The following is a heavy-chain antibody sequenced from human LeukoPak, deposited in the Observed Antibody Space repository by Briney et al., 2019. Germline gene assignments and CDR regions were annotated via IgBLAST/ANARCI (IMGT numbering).Heavy chain of an antibody. V-gene: IGHV4-30-2*01. D-gene: IGHD3-22*01. CDR1: GGSISSGGYY. CDR2: IYHSGST. J-gene: IGHJ2*01. Sequence: SETLSLTCTVSGGSISSGGYYWSWIRQPPGKGLEWIGYIYHSGSTNYNPSLKSRVTISVDTSKNQFSLKLSSVTAADTAVYYCARAGVTMIVVVQWYFDLWGRGTLVTVSS. CDR3: ARAGVTMIVVVQWYFDL.